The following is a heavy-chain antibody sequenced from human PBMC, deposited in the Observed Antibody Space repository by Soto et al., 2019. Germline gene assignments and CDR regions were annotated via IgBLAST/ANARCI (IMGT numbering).Heavy chain of an antibody. Sequence: GPSLTLSCASSGFKFSSYPMNWLRQAPWRWLEWVAPICHSSRYIYQADSVKSRFTISRDTANSSVRLEMNSLRAEDTGVYFGARYWDSLSGQVMGADTAHFVMNLWGQET. V-gene: IGHV3-21*01. CDR1: GFKFSSYP. J-gene: IGHJ6*02. CDR2: ICHSSRYI. D-gene: IGHD5-18*01. CDR3: ARYWDSLSGQVMGADTAHFVMNL.